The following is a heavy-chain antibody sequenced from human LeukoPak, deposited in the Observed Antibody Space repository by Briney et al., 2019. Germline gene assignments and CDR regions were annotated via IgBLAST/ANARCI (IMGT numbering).Heavy chain of an antibody. V-gene: IGHV3-30*18. J-gene: IGHJ4*02. Sequence: GRSLRLSCAASGFTFSDYNMNWLRQAPGKGLEWVAVIFYDGSNKYYADSVEGRLTVSRDNSKNTLYLQVNSLRVEDTAVYYCAKVRWDNSGWYYSDSWGQGTLVTVSS. CDR1: GFTFSDYN. CDR2: IFYDGSNK. CDR3: AKVRWDNSGWYYSDS. D-gene: IGHD6-19*01.